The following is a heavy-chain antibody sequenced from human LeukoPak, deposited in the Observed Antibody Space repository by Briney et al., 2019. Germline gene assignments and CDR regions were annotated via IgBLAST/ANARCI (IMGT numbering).Heavy chain of an antibody. CDR1: GGSISSYY. V-gene: IGHV4-59*12. J-gene: IGHJ4*02. Sequence: SETLSLTCTVSGGSISSYYWSWIRQPPGKGLEWIGYIYYSGSTNYNPSLKSRVTMSADTSKNQFSLQLSSVTAADTAVYYCARDTYYYDSSGYSNFDYWGQGTLVTVSS. D-gene: IGHD3-22*01. CDR3: ARDTYYYDSSGYSNFDY. CDR2: IYYSGST.